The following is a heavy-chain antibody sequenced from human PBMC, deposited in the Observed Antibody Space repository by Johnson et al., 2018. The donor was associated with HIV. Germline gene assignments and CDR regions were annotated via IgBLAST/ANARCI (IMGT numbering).Heavy chain of an antibody. Sequence: VQLVQSGGGVVQPGGSLRLSCAASGFIFSNYGMHWVRQAPGKGLEWVAFIRYDASNKYYADSVKGRFTISRDNSNNTLYLQMNSLRAEDTALYYCAKKGEAAGPGGGALDIWGQGRMVTVFS. CDR1: GFIFSNYG. D-gene: IGHD6-25*01. CDR3: AKKGEAAGPGGGALDI. V-gene: IGHV3-30*02. J-gene: IGHJ3*02. CDR2: IRYDASNK.